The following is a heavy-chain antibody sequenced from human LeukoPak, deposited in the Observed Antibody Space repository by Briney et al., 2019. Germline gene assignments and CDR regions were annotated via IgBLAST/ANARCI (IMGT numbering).Heavy chain of an antibody. CDR2: IKQDGSEK. J-gene: IGHJ4*02. CDR3: AKVPSSGYYYDSSGYSDY. Sequence: PGGSLRLSCAASGFTFSSYWMSWVRQAPGKGLEWVANIKQDGSEKYYVDSVKGRFTISRDNAKNSLYLQMNSLRAEDTAVYYCAKVPSSGYYYDSSGYSDYWGQGTLVTVSS. V-gene: IGHV3-7*01. CDR1: GFTFSSYW. D-gene: IGHD3-22*01.